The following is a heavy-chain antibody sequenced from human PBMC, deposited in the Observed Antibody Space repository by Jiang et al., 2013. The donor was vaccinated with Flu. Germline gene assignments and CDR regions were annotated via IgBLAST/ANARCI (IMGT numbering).Heavy chain of an antibody. CDR2: TYYRSKWYN. CDR3: TRAVGAAAIDS. J-gene: IGHJ4*02. CDR1: GDSVSSNNAA. D-gene: IGHD1-26*01. Sequence: QTLSLTCAISGDSVSSNNAAWIWIRQSPSRGLEWLGRTYYRSKWYNDYAVSVKSRITINPDTSKNHFSLHLNSVTPEDTAVYYCTRAVGAAAIDSWGPGTLVTVSS. V-gene: IGHV6-1*01.